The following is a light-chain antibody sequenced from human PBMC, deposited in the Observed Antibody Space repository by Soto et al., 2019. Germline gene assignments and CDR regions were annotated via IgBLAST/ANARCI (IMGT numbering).Light chain of an antibody. Sequence: QSALTQPASVSGSPGQSITISCTGTSSDVGGYNYVSWYQQHPGKAPKLMIYDVSNRPSGVSNRLSGSKSGNTASLTISGFRAEDEADYYCSSYTSSSTLVVFGVGTKLTVL. CDR1: SSDVGGYNY. CDR3: SSYTSSSTLVV. J-gene: IGLJ2*01. CDR2: DVS. V-gene: IGLV2-14*01.